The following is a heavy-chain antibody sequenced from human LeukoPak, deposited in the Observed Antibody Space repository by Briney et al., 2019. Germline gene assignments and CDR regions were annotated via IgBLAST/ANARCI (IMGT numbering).Heavy chain of an antibody. CDR3: AKDDWRRAEYFQH. V-gene: IGHV3-30*02. J-gene: IGHJ1*01. CDR2: IRYDGSNK. Sequence: PGGSLRLSCAASGFTFSSYGMHWVRQAPGKGLEWGAFIRYDGSNKYYADSVKGRFTISRDNSKNTLYLQMNSLRAEDTAVYYCAKDDWRRAEYFQHWGQGTLVTVSS. D-gene: IGHD2-21*01. CDR1: GFTFSSYG.